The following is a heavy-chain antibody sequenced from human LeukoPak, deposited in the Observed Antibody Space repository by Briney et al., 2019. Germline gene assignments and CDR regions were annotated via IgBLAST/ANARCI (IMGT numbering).Heavy chain of an antibody. CDR1: GFTFSNSA. J-gene: IGHJ4*02. Sequence: GGSLRLSCAASGFTFSNSAMSWVRQAPGKGPEWVSALSSGGGSTYYADSVKGRFTISRDNSKNTLYLQMNSLRAEDTAIYYCAKVLTTYYYDSSGYPWGQGTLVTVSS. D-gene: IGHD3-22*01. CDR2: LSSGGGST. V-gene: IGHV3-23*01. CDR3: AKVLTTYYYDSSGYP.